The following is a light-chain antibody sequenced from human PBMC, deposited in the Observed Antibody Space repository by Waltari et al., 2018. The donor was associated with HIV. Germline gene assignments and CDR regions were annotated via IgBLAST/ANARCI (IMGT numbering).Light chain of an antibody. V-gene: IGLV3-1*01. J-gene: IGLJ2*01. CDR3: QTWDSSHVV. Sequence: SYELTQPPSVSVSPGQKASITCSGYQLGDKYASWYQQKPGQSPVLVIYQDNNRPSGIPERFSGSNSGNTATLTISGTQAMDEADYYCQTWDSSHVVFGGGTKLTVL. CDR2: QDN. CDR1: QLGDKY.